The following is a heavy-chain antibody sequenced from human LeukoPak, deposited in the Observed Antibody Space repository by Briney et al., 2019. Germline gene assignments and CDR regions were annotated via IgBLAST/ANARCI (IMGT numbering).Heavy chain of an antibody. J-gene: IGHJ1*01. CDR3: ARGSDYGDGFQH. D-gene: IGHD4-17*01. CDR1: GGSISSYY. Sequence: SETLSLTCTVSGGSISSYYWSWIRQPPGKGLEWIGYIYYSGSTNYNPSLKSRVTISVDTSKNQFSLKLSSVTAADTAVYYCARGSDYGDGFQHWGQGTLVTVSS. CDR2: IYYSGST. V-gene: IGHV4-59*01.